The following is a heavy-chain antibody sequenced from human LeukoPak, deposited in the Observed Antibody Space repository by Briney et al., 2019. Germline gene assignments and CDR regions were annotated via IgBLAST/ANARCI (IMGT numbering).Heavy chain of an antibody. J-gene: IGHJ5*02. CDR3: AERGAWFHP. CDR2: ISAYNGNT. V-gene: IGHV1-18*01. D-gene: IGHD1-26*01. CDR1: GYTFTSYG. Sequence: ASVKVSCKASGYTFTSYGISWVRQAPGQGLEWMGWISAYNGNTNYAQKLQGRVTMTTHTSTSTAYMEVRSLRSDDTAVYYCAERGAWFHPWGRGTLDSVSS.